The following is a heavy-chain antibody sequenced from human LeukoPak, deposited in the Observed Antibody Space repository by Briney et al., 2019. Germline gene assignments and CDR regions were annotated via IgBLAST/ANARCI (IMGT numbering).Heavy chain of an antibody. CDR3: ARGRYSYGYRWWYFDL. Sequence: WETLSLTCAVYGGSFSGYYWSWIRQPPGKGLEWIGEINHSGSTNYNPSLKSRVTISVDTSKNQFSLKLSSVTAADTAVYYCARGRYSYGYRWWYFDLWGRGTLVTVSS. D-gene: IGHD5-18*01. CDR1: GGSFSGYY. V-gene: IGHV4-34*01. J-gene: IGHJ2*01. CDR2: INHSGST.